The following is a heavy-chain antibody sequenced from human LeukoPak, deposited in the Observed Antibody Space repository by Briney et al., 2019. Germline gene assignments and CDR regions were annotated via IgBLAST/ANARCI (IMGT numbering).Heavy chain of an antibody. Sequence: SGPTLVNPTQTLTLTCTFSGFSLTSSEVGVGWIRQPPGKPLDWLAVIYGVDDKRYSPSLKSRLTITKDTSKNQVVLTMTNMDPVDTATYYCAYNPQLNYWGQGTLVTVSS. CDR1: GFSLTSSEVG. CDR3: AYNPQLNY. D-gene: IGHD1-14*01. CDR2: IYGVDDK. J-gene: IGHJ4*02. V-gene: IGHV2-5*02.